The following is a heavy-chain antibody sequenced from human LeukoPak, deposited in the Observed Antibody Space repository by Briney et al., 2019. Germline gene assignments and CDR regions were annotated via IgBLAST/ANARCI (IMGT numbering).Heavy chain of an antibody. Sequence: PGGSLRLSCAASGFTFSTYTLHWVRQVPGKGLEWVADISYDGSNKYYADSVKGRFTISRDNSKNTLYLQMNSLRAEDTAVYYCARDLFYSNYFDYWGQGTLVTVSS. CDR1: GFTFSTYT. V-gene: IGHV3-30-3*01. CDR2: ISYDGSNK. CDR3: ARDLFYSNYFDY. J-gene: IGHJ4*02. D-gene: IGHD4-11*01.